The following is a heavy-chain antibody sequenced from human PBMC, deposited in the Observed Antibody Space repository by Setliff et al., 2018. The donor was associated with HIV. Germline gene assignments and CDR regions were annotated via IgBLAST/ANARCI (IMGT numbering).Heavy chain of an antibody. CDR1: GFTFSSYW. Sequence: GGSLRLSCAASGFTFSSYWMSWVRQAPGKGLEWVANIKYDGSEKYYADSVKGRFTISRDNAKNSLYLQMNTLRAEDTAVYFCARSPYGDYGLDYWGQGTLVTVSS. J-gene: IGHJ4*02. CDR2: IKYDGSEK. V-gene: IGHV3-7*01. CDR3: ARSPYGDYGLDY. D-gene: IGHD4-17*01.